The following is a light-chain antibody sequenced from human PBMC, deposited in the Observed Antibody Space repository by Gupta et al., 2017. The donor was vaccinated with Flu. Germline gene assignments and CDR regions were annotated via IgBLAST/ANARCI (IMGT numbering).Light chain of an antibody. J-gene: IGKJ1*01. V-gene: IGKV1-5*03. CDR2: KAS. Sequence: IQLTQSPSTLSASVVDRVTITCRASQGIGNWLAWYQQKPGKAPKLLIYKASNLASGVPSRFRGWGSRTEFSLTISSLQPDDFATYHCQQYNTDSRTFGQGTMVEI. CDR3: QQYNTDSRT. CDR1: QGIGNW.